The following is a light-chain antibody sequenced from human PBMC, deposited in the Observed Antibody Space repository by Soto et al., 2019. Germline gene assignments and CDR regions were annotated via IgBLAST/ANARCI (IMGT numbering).Light chain of an antibody. J-gene: IGKJ2*01. CDR3: QQYDSYPYT. CDR2: KAS. Sequence: EIQMTQSPSTLAASVGDRVTITCRASQSISTWLAWYQQKPGKAPKVLIYKASSLESGVPPRFSGGGSGTEFTLTLSSLQPGDFATYYCQQYDSYPYTFGQGTKLEI. CDR1: QSISTW. V-gene: IGKV1-5*03.